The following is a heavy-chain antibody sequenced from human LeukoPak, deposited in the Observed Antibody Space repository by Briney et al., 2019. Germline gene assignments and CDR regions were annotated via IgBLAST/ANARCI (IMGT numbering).Heavy chain of an antibody. CDR2: IYYSGST. D-gene: IGHD2-8*01. CDR3: TKIANGGLSDY. V-gene: IGHV4-31*03. J-gene: IGHJ4*02. CDR1: GGSISSGGYY. Sequence: PSQTLSLTCTVSGGSISSGGYYWSWIRQHPGTGLEWIGYIYYSGSTYYNPSLKSRVTISVDTSKNQFSLKLSSVTAADTAVYYCTKIANGGLSDYWGQGTLVTVSS.